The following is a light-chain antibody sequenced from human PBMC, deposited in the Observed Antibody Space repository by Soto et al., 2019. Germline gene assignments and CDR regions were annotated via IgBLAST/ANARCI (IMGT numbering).Light chain of an antibody. CDR1: SSDVGSYTY. J-gene: IGLJ1*01. V-gene: IGLV2-14*01. Sequence: QSVLTQPASVSGSPGQSITISCTGTSSDVGSYTYVSWYQQHPGKAPKLMIDEVSNRPSGVSSRFSGSKSGNTASLTISGLQAEDEADYYCSSYTSSSTLFGPGTKLPVL. CDR2: EVS. CDR3: SSYTSSSTL.